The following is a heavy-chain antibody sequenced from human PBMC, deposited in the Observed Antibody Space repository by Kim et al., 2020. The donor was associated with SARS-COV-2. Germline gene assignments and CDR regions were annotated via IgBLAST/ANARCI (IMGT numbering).Heavy chain of an antibody. Sequence: SVKVSCKASGFTFTSSAVQWVRQARGQRLEWIGWIVVGSGNTNYAQKFQERVTITRDMSTSTAYMELSSLRSEDTAVYYCAADLTRNYRYYYYGMDVWGQGTTVTVSS. CDR3: AADLTRNYRYYYYGMDV. V-gene: IGHV1-58*01. D-gene: IGHD1-7*01. CDR1: GFTFTSSA. CDR2: IVVGSGNT. J-gene: IGHJ6*02.